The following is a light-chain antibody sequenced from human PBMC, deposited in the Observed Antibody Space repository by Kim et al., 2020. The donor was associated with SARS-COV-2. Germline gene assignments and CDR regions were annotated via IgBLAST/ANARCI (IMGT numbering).Light chain of an antibody. V-gene: IGLV3-19*01. CDR3: NSRDSSGPVV. Sequence: VALVQTVRITCQGDSLRSYYASWYQQKPGQAPVLVIYGKNNRPSGIPDRFSGSSSGNTASLTITGAQAEDEADYYCNSRDSSGPVVFGGGTQLTVL. J-gene: IGLJ2*01. CDR1: SLRSYY. CDR2: GKN.